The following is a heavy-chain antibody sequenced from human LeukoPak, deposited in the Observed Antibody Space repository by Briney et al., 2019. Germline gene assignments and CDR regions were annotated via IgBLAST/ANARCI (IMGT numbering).Heavy chain of an antibody. CDR2: IRSKIDGGAT. D-gene: IGHD2-21*01. V-gene: IGHV3-15*01. Sequence: PGGSLRLSCAASGFTFSTYAMSWVRQAPGKGLEWVGRIRSKIDGGATDYAAPVKGRFTISRDDSKNTLYLQINSLKIEDTAMYYCYTSITDYWGQGTLVTVSS. CDR1: GFTFSTYA. CDR3: YTSITDY. J-gene: IGHJ4*02.